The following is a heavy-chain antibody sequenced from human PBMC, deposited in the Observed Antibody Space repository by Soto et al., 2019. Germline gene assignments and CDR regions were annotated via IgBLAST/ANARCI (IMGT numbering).Heavy chain of an antibody. CDR1: GYTFTGYY. D-gene: IGHD2-2*01. Sequence: ASVKVSCKASGYTFTGYYMHWVRQAPGQGLEWMGWINPNSGGTNYAQKFQGWVTMTRDTSISTAYMELSRLRSDDTAVYYCARGSGYCSSTSCYGSSNYYMDVWGKGTTVTVSS. CDR3: ARGSGYCSSTSCYGSSNYYMDV. CDR2: INPNSGGT. J-gene: IGHJ6*03. V-gene: IGHV1-2*04.